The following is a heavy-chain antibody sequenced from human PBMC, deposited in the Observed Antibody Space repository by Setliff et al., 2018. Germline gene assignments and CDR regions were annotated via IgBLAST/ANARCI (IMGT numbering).Heavy chain of an antibody. CDR3: ARRYGSGSYLHYFDY. CDR2: SSYTWST. V-gene: IGHV4-59*08. CDR1: GDSISTTYYY. J-gene: IGHJ4*02. D-gene: IGHD3-10*01. Sequence: SETLSLTCTVSGDSISTTYYYWTWFRQAPGKGLEWIGYSSYTWSTTYNPSLKSRVTMSIDTSKSQISLTLTSVTAADTAVYYCARRYGSGSYLHYFDYWGQGILVTVSS.